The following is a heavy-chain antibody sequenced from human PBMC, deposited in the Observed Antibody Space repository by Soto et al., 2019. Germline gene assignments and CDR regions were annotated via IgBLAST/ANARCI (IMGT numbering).Heavy chain of an antibody. V-gene: IGHV5-51*01. CDR2: IYPGDSDT. D-gene: IGHD5-12*01. CDR3: ARRLFRAYDYGAFEI. J-gene: IGHJ3*02. Sequence: PGESLKLSCKGSGYSFTNYWIGWVRQMPGKGLEWMGIIYPGDSDTRYSPSFRGQVTISADKSITTAYLQWSSLKASDTALYYCARRLFRAYDYGAFEIWGQGTLVTVS. CDR1: GYSFTNYW.